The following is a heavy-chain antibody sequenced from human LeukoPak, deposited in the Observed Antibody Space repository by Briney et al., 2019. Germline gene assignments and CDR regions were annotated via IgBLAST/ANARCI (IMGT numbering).Heavy chain of an antibody. CDR3: ARDMDSSGSYDRDY. J-gene: IGHJ4*02. Sequence: ASVKVSCKASGYTFTGYYMHWVRQAPGQGLEWMGWINPNSGGTNYAQKFQGRVTMTRDTSISTAYMELSRLRSDDTAVYYCARDMDSSGSYDRDYWGQGTLVTVSS. V-gene: IGHV1-2*02. CDR2: INPNSGGT. CDR1: GYTFTGYY. D-gene: IGHD3-10*01.